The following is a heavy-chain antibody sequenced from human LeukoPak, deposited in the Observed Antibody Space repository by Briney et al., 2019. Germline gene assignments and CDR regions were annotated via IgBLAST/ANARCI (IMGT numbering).Heavy chain of an antibody. CDR1: GYTFTNYA. CDR2: ISPYNGNT. Sequence: ASVKVSCKASGYTFTNYAITWVRQAPGQGLEWIGWISPYNGNTNFAQNLQGRVTMTTDTATRTAYMEMRDPGSDATAMYYCAITSARGTYRFLDYWGQGTLVTVSS. D-gene: IGHD3-16*02. J-gene: IGHJ4*02. V-gene: IGHV1-18*01. CDR3: AITSARGTYRFLDY.